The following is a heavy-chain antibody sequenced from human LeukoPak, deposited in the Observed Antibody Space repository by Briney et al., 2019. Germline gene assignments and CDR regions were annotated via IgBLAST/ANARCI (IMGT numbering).Heavy chain of an antibody. CDR3: ARDRYDILTGYSSPGAFDI. V-gene: IGHV1-8*01. CDR2: MNPNSGRT. J-gene: IGHJ3*02. CDR1: GYTFTSYD. D-gene: IGHD3-9*01. Sequence: ASVKVSCKASGYTFTSYDINWVRQATGQGLEWMGWMNPNSGRTGYAQKFEGRVTMTRDTSISTAYMEVNGLRSEDTAVYYCARDRYDILTGYSSPGAFDIWGQGTLVTVSS.